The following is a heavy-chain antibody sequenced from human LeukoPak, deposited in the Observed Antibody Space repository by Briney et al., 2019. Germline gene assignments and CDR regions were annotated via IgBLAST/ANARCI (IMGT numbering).Heavy chain of an antibody. Sequence: RPSETLSLTCTVSGYSISSGYYWGWIRQPPGKGLEWIGSIYHSGSTYYNPSLKGRVTISVDTSKNQFSLKLSSVTAADTAVYYCARSSGLIAVAGTGSAFDIWGQGTMVTVSS. CDR3: ARSSGLIAVAGTGSAFDI. CDR2: IYHSGST. D-gene: IGHD6-19*01. CDR1: GYSISSGYY. J-gene: IGHJ3*02. V-gene: IGHV4-38-2*02.